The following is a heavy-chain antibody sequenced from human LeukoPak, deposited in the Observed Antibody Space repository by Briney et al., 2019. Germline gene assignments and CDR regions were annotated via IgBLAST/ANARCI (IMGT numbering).Heavy chain of an antibody. J-gene: IGHJ4*02. CDR3: PNGTATPDLNYFDY. D-gene: IGHD2-2*01. CDR1: RFTLSSYC. V-gene: IGHV3-33*06. Sequence: GGSLRLSCAASRFTLSSYCIHWVRQAPGKGLEWVAVDWYDGGNKFYADSVKGRFTISRDNSKNTLYLQMNSLRAEDTAVYYCPNGTATPDLNYFDYWGQGTLVTVSS. CDR2: DWYDGGNK.